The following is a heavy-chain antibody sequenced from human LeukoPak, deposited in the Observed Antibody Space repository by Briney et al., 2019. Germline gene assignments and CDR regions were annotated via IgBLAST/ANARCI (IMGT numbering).Heavy chain of an antibody. CDR1: GYTFTGYY. CDR3: ARAAVVVVPAAIYY. J-gene: IGHJ4*02. V-gene: IGHV1-2*02. Sequence: ASVKVSCKASGYTFTGYYMHWVRQAPGQGLECMGWINPNSGGTNYAQKFQGRVTMTRDTSISTAYMELSRLRSDDTAVYYCARAAVVVVPAAIYYWGQGTLVTVSS. D-gene: IGHD2-2*01. CDR2: INPNSGGT.